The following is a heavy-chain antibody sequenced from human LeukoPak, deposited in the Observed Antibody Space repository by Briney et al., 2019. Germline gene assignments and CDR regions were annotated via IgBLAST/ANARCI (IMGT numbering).Heavy chain of an antibody. V-gene: IGHV4-4*02. CDR2: IYHGGNT. J-gene: IGHJ4*02. CDR3: AKSTGTDWYYFDY. CDR1: GGSISNSNW. Sequence: SETLSLTCAVSGGSISNSNWWSWVRQPPGKGLEWIGEIYHGGNTNYNPSLETRVTISVDKSKNQFSLRLSSVTAADTAVYYCAKSTGTDWYYFDYWGQGTLVAVAS. D-gene: IGHD3-9*01.